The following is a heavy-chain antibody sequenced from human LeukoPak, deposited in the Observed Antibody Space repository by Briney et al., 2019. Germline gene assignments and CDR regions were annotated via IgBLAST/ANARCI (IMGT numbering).Heavy chain of an antibody. J-gene: IGHJ4*02. CDR3: ARAEGYYYDSSGFNTGWALDY. D-gene: IGHD3-22*01. Sequence: ASVKVSCKASGYTFTSYAMNWVRQAPGQGLEWMGWINTNTGNPTYAQGFTGRFVFSLDTSVSTAYLQISSLKAEDTAVYYCARAEGYYYDSSGFNTGWALDYWGQGTLVTVSS. V-gene: IGHV7-4-1*02. CDR2: INTNTGNP. CDR1: GYTFTSYA.